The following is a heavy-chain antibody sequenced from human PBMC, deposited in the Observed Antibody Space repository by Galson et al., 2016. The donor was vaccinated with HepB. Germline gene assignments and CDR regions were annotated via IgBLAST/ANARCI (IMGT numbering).Heavy chain of an antibody. D-gene: IGHD2/OR15-2a*01. Sequence: SLRLSCAASGFSLSHFAMTWVRQAPGKGLEWVPSITASGGSTYSADSVKGRFTIYRDYSKNTLFLQMNSLRGEDTAVYYCAKWTTFQLDYWGQGTLVTVSS. CDR3: AKWTTFQLDY. CDR2: ITASGGST. V-gene: IGHV3-23*01. CDR1: GFSLSHFA. J-gene: IGHJ4*02.